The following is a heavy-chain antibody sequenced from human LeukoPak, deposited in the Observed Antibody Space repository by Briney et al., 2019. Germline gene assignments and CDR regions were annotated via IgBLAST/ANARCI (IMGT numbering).Heavy chain of an antibody. V-gene: IGHV3-23*01. J-gene: IGHJ4*02. CDR2: ISDGGGST. Sequence: QTGGSLRLSCAASGFTFSSFAMSWVRQAPGKGLEGLEWVSAISDGGGSTDYADSVKGRFTISRGNSKNTLSLQMNSLRAEDTALYYCAKHYGTGSSNAYFDYWGQGTLVTVSS. D-gene: IGHD3-10*01. CDR3: AKHYGTGSSNAYFDY. CDR1: GFTFSSFA.